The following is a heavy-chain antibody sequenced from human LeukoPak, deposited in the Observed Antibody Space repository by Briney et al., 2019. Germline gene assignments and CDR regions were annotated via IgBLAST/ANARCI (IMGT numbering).Heavy chain of an antibody. J-gene: IGHJ4*02. CDR3: ARMGFSSSSPGIDY. V-gene: IGHV3-21*01. CDR2: ISSSSYI. D-gene: IGHD6-6*01. Sequence: GGSLRLSCAASGFTFSSYSMNWVRQAPGKGLEWVSSISSSSYIYYADSVKGRFTISRDNAKNSLYLQMNSLRAEDTAVYYCARMGFSSSSPGIDYWGQGTLVTVSS. CDR1: GFTFSSYS.